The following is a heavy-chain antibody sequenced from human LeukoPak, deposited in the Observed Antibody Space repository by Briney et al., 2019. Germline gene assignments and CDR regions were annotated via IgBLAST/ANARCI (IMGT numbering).Heavy chain of an antibody. CDR1: GFTFSSYG. V-gene: IGHV3-33*01. CDR2: LWYDGSNK. D-gene: IGHD1-14*01. CDR3: ARDRNHRYYYYYYMDV. J-gene: IGHJ6*03. Sequence: GRSLRLSCAASGFTFSSYGMHWVRQAPGKGLEWVAVLWYDGSNKYYADSVKGRFTISRDNSKNTLYLQMNSLRAEDTAVYYCARDRNHRYYYYYYMDVWGKGTTVTVSS.